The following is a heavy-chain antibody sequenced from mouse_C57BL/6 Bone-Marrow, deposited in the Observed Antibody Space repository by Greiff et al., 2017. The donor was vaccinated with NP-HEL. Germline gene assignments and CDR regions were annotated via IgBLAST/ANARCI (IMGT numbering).Heavy chain of an antibody. V-gene: IGHV14-3*01. D-gene: IGHD1-1*01. CDR3: AHYYGSSRYYAMDY. CDR1: GFNIKNTY. J-gene: IGHJ4*01. CDR2: IDPANGNT. Sequence: VQLKESVAELVRPGASVKLSCTASGFNIKNTYMHWVKQRPEQGLEWIGRIDPANGNTKYAPKFQGKATITADTSSNTAYLQLSSLTSEDTAIYYCAHYYGSSRYYAMDYWGQGTSVTVSS.